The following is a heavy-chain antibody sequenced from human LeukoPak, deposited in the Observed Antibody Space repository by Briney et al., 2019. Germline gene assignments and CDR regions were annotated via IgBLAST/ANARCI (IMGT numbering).Heavy chain of an antibody. CDR1: GGSISGYY. V-gene: IGHV4-59*01. J-gene: IGHJ3*02. D-gene: IGHD1-1*01. CDR2: IYYTSGRT. CDR3: ARILEGSGATFDI. Sequence: SETLSLTCTVSGGSISGYYWSWIRQPPGEGLAWVAYIYYTSGRTNYNPSLKSRVTILVDTSKNQFSLKLSSVTAADTAMYYCARILEGSGATFDIWGQGTMVTVSS.